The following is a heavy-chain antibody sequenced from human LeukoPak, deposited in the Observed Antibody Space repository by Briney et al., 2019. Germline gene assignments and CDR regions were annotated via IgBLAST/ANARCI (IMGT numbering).Heavy chain of an antibody. CDR1: GSTFSSYE. D-gene: IGHD6-19*01. J-gene: IGHJ4*02. Sequence: PGGSLRLSCAASGSTFSSYEMNWVRQAPGKGLEWVSYISSSGSTIYYADSVKGRFTISRDNAKNSLYLQMNSLRAEDTAVYYCASTYSSGWYYFDYWGQGTLVTVSS. V-gene: IGHV3-48*03. CDR3: ASTYSSGWYYFDY. CDR2: ISSSGSTI.